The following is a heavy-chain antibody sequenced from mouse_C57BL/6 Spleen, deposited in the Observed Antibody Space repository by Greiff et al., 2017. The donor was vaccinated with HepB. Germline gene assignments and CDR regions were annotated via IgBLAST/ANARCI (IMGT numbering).Heavy chain of an antibody. CDR1: GYTFTDYN. CDR2: INPNNGGT. D-gene: IGHD3-2*02. J-gene: IGHJ2*01. CDR3: AREGKNSSGYSYYFDY. Sequence: VQLQQSGPELVKPGASVKIPCKASGYTFTDYNMDWVKQSHGKSLEWIGDINPNNGGTIYNQKFKGKATLTVDKSSSTAYMELRSLTSEDTAVYYCAREGKNSSGYSYYFDYWGQGTTLTVSS. V-gene: IGHV1-18*01.